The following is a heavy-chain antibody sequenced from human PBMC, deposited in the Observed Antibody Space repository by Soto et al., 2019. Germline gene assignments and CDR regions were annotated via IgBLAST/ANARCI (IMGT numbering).Heavy chain of an antibody. CDR1: QSTFNIDA. Sequence: EVQILESGGGLVQSGESLPLPCVASQSTFNIDAMTCVRQARGKGQAWVSSMSVIGASIYYADAVKGRFTISRDKSKTTLYLQMNSPRAEDTAVYWCARDNWNGAYYGLDVWGQGSTGTGS. V-gene: IGHV3-23*01. D-gene: IGHD1-20*01. CDR2: MSVIGASI. J-gene: IGHJ6*02. CDR3: ARDNWNGAYYGLDV.